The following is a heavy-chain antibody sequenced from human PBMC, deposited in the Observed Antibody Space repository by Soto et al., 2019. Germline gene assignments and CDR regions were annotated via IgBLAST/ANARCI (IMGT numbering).Heavy chain of an antibody. CDR3: ARGPPSSSWYDGWFDP. CDR2: IIPIFGTA. D-gene: IGHD6-13*01. J-gene: IGHJ5*02. V-gene: IGHV1-69*13. Sequence: SVKVSCKASGGTFSSYAISWVRQAPGQGLEWMGGIIPIFGTANYAQKFQGRATITADESTSTAYMELSSLRSEDTAVYYCARGPPSSSWYDGWFDPWGQGTLVTVSS. CDR1: GGTFSSYA.